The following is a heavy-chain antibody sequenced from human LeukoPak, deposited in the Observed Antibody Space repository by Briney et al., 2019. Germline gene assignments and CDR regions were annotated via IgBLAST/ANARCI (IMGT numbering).Heavy chain of an antibody. D-gene: IGHD1-26*01. CDR3: LRGRSGTYGYFYL. J-gene: IGHJ2*01. CDR2: IDTDGRNT. CDR1: GFAFTTYW. V-gene: IGHV3-74*01. Sequence: GGSLRLSCAASGFAFTTYWMHWGRQAPGKGLVWVSRIDTDGRNTYYADSVKGRFTISRDNAQNTVYLQINSLRADDTAVYFCLRGRSGTYGYFYLCGRGSLVTVSS.